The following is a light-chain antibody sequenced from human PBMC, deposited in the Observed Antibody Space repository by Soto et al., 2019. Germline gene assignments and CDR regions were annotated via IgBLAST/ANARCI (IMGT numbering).Light chain of an antibody. CDR1: QRVDNNF. J-gene: IGKJ1*01. V-gene: IGKV3-20*01. CDR3: QQYGSSLWT. CDR2: GAS. Sequence: LTQSPGTLSLSPGEGATLSCRTSQRVDNNFVAWYQQKPGQAPRLLIYGASTRATGIPDRFSGSGFGTDFTLTITRLEPEDFAVYYCQQYGSSLWTFGLGTKWIS.